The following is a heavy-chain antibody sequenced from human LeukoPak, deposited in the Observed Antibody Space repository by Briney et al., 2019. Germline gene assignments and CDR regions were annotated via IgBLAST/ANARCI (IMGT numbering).Heavy chain of an antibody. J-gene: IGHJ5*02. CDR2: IYTSGST. V-gene: IGHV4-4*07. CDR3: ARDMNVVVPAAIGDWLDP. CDR1: GGSISSYY. D-gene: IGHD2-2*01. Sequence: SETLSLTCTVSGGSISSYYWSWIRQPAGKGLEWIGRIYTSGSTNYNPSLKSRVTMSVDTSKNQFSLKLSSVTAADTAVYYCARDMNVVVPAAIGDWLDPWGQGTLVTVSS.